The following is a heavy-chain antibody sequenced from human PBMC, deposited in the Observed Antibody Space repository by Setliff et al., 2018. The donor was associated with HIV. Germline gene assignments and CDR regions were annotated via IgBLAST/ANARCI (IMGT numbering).Heavy chain of an antibody. D-gene: IGHD3-3*01. CDR1: GGSISGYY. Sequence: SETLSLTCAVYGGSISGYYWSWIRQPPGKGLEWIGEINHSGSTNYNPSLKSRVTISVDTSKNQFSLKLSSVTAADTAVYYCARHLLEDDYWGQGTLVTVSS. J-gene: IGHJ4*02. CDR3: ARHLLEDDY. V-gene: IGHV4-34*01. CDR2: INHSGST.